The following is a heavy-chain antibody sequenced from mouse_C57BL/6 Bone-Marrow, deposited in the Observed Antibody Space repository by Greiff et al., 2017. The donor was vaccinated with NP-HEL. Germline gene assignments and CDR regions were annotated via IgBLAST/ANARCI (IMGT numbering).Heavy chain of an antibody. CDR1: GYTFTSYG. CDR2: IYPRSGNT. Sequence: QVQLKESGAELARPGASVKLSCKASGYTFTSYGISWVKQRTGQGLEWIGEIYPRSGNTYYNEKFKGKATLTADKSSSTAYMELRSLTSEDSAVYFCASPFITTVERWFAYWGQGTLVTVSA. V-gene: IGHV1-81*01. CDR3: ASPFITTVERWFAY. J-gene: IGHJ3*01. D-gene: IGHD1-1*01.